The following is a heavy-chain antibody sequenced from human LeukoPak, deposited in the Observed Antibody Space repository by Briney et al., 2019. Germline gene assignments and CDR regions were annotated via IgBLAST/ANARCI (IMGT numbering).Heavy chain of an antibody. J-gene: IGHJ4*02. V-gene: IGHV3-21*01. CDR2: ISSSSSYI. D-gene: IGHD3-22*01. CDR1: GFTFSSYS. CDR3: ARDSYYYDSSGYYQEDSNDY. Sequence: GGSLRLSCAASGFTFSSYSMNWVRQAPGKGLEWVSSISSSSSYIYYADSVEGRFTISRDNAKNSLYLQMNSLRAEDTAVYYCARDSYYYDSSGYYQEDSNDYWGRGTLVTVSS.